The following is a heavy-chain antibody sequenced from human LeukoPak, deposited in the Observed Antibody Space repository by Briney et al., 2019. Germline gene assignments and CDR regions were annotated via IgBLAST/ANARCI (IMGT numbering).Heavy chain of an antibody. V-gene: IGHV3-30*02. CDR2: IPYDGSDK. J-gene: IGHJ5*02. CDR3: AKDYYYGSGSSNWFDP. D-gene: IGHD3-10*01. CDR1: GFPFSSYG. Sequence: GGSLRLSCAASGFPFSSYGMHWVRQAPGKGLEWVAFIPYDGSDKFYADSVKGRFTISRDNSKNTLYLQMNSLRAEDTAVYYCAKDYYYGSGSSNWFDPWGQGTLVTVSS.